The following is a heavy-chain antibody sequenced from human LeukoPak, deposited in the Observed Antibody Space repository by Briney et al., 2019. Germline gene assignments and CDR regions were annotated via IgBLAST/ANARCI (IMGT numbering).Heavy chain of an antibody. CDR1: GFTFGDYA. Sequence: QSGGSLRLSCTASGFTFGDYAMSWFRQAPGKGLEWVGFIRSKAYGGTTEYAASVKGRFTISRDDSKSIAYLQMNSLRAEDTALYYCAKDSGDGYNGASFFDYWGQGTLVTVSS. CDR3: AKDSGDGYNGASFFDY. CDR2: IRSKAYGGTT. D-gene: IGHD5-24*01. V-gene: IGHV3-49*03. J-gene: IGHJ4*02.